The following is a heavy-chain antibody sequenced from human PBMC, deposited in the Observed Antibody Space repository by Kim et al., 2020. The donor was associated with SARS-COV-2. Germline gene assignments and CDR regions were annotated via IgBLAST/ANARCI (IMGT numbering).Heavy chain of an antibody. Sequence: GGSLRLSCAASGFTVSSNYMSWVRQAPGKGLEWVSVIYSGGSTYYADSVKGRFTISRDNSKNTLYLQMNSLRAEDTAVYYCARAVLHYGDLWGFDYWGQGTLVTVSS. D-gene: IGHD4-17*01. CDR3: ARAVLHYGDLWGFDY. J-gene: IGHJ4*02. CDR2: IYSGGST. CDR1: GFTVSSNY. V-gene: IGHV3-66*02.